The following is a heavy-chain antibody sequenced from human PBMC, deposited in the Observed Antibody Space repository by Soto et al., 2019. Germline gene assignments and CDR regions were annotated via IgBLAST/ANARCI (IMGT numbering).Heavy chain of an antibody. D-gene: IGHD3-3*01. CDR2: INHSGST. CDR3: ARGNYDFWSGYRKYYYGMDV. Sequence: SETLSLTCAVYGGSFSGYYWSWIRQPPGKGLEWIGEINHSGSTNYNPSLKRRVTISVDTSKNQFSLKLSSVTAADTAVYYCARGNYDFWSGYRKYYYGMDVWGQGTTVTVSS. CDR1: GGSFSGYY. J-gene: IGHJ6*02. V-gene: IGHV4-34*01.